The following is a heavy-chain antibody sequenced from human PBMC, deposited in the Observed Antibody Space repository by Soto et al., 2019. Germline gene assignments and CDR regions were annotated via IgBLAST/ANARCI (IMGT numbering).Heavy chain of an antibody. CDR3: ARDVFGPYFDWSYGMDV. CDR1: GFTFSSYS. J-gene: IGHJ6*02. Sequence: GGSLRLSCAASGFTFSSYSMNWVRQTPGKGLEWVSSISSSSSYIYYADSVKGRFTISRDNAKNSLYLQMNSLRAEDTAVYYCARDVFGPYFDWSYGMDVWGQGTTVTVSS. D-gene: IGHD3-9*01. V-gene: IGHV3-21*01. CDR2: ISSSSSYI.